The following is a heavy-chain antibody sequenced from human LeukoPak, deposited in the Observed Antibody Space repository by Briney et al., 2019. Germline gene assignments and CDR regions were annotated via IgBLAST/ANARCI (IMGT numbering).Heavy chain of an antibody. V-gene: IGHV4-30-2*01. Sequence: SQTLSLTCTVSGGSISSGDYSWSWIRQPPGKGLEWIGEINHSGSTNYNPSLKSRVTISVDTSKNQFSLKLSSVTAADTAVYYCASPPFIAAAGNWFDPWGQGTLVTVSS. D-gene: IGHD6-13*01. J-gene: IGHJ5*02. CDR3: ASPPFIAAAGNWFDP. CDR2: INHSGST. CDR1: GGSISSGDYS.